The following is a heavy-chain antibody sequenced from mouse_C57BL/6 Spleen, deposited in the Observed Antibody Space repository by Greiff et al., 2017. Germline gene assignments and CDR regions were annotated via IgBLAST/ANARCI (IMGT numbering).Heavy chain of an antibody. Sequence: VPLQQSGPALVKPGSSVKISCKASCYAFSSSWMNWVKQRPGKGLEWIGRIYPGDGDTNYNGKFKGKATLTADKSSSTAYMHLSSLTAEDSAVNFCARDYLKDYWGIGTSVTVAS. V-gene: IGHV1-82*01. D-gene: IGHD1-1*02. CDR3: ARDYLKDY. CDR1: CYAFSSSW. J-gene: IGHJ4*01. CDR2: IYPGDGDT.